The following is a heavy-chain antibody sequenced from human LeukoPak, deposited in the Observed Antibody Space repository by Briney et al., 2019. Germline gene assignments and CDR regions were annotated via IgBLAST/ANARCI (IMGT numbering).Heavy chain of an antibody. V-gene: IGHV4-39*01. CDR3: ARRRSGYTSFEDFDF. D-gene: IGHD5-24*01. CDR2: INYSGST. CDR1: GGSISIGNYY. J-gene: IGHJ4*02. Sequence: SETLSLTCTISGGSISIGNYYWGWIRQPPGKGLEWIGSINYSGSTYYNPSLKSRVTISVDTSNKRFSLKWSSVNAADTAMYYCARRRSGYTSFEDFDFWGQGTLVTVSS.